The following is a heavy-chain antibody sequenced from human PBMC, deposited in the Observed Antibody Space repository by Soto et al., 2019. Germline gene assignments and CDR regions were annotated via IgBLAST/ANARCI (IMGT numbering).Heavy chain of an antibody. V-gene: IGHV3-30-3*01. D-gene: IGHD6-19*01. CDR1: GFTFSSYA. Sequence: QVQLVESGGGVVQPGRSLRLSCAASGFTFSSYAMHWVRQAPGKGLEWVAVMSYDGSNKYYADSVKGRLTISRDNSKNTLYLQMNSLRAEDTAVYYCARDKSPYSSGWHNRHFDYWGQATLVTVSS. CDR2: MSYDGSNK. CDR3: ARDKSPYSSGWHNRHFDY. J-gene: IGHJ4*02.